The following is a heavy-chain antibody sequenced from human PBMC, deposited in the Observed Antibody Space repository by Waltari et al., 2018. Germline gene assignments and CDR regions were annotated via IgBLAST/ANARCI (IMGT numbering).Heavy chain of an antibody. CDR1: GFSFSSFA. Sequence: EVRLLESGGGLVQPGGSLRRSCAAAGFSFSSFAMTWVREVPGRGPECVAGISCRGTSTYYADSVRRRFTNTRENSENTVYLQMKILGAEHTARYYCAKSAICGAEAYHLDVWGQGAPVTGSS. D-gene: IGHD3-3*01. V-gene: IGHV3-23*01. CDR2: ISCRGTST. CDR3: AKSAICGAEAYHLDV. J-gene: IGHJ1*01.